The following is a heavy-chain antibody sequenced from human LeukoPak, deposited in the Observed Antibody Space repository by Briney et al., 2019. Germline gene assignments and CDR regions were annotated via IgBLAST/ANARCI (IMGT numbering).Heavy chain of an antibody. V-gene: IGHV3-48*01. CDR3: AKSGQDY. CDR2: ISSSSSTI. CDR1: GFIFSSYS. Sequence: GGSLRLSCAASGFIFSSYSMNWVRQAPGKGLEWVSYISSSSSTIYYADSVRGRFTVVRDNSKNTLYLQMNSPRAEDTAVYYGAKSGQDYWGQGTLVTVSS. J-gene: IGHJ4*02.